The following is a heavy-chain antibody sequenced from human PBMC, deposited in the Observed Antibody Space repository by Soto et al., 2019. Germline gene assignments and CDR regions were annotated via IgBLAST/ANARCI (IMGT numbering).Heavy chain of an antibody. CDR2: VYPGDSET. CDR3: ARHAAAGGYNCDALGL. J-gene: IGHJ3*01. D-gene: IGHD6-13*01. V-gene: IGHV5-51*01. CDR1: GYKFTTYW. Sequence: ESLKISCKASGYKFTTYWIGWVRQMPGKGLEWMGIVYPGDSETRYSPSFQGHVTVSADTSLSTAYLHWNTLWASDTAMYYCARHAAAGGYNCDALGLWGQGTMVTVSS.